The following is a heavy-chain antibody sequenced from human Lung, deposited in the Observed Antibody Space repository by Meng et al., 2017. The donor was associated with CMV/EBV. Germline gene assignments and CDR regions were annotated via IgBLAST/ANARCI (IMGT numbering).Heavy chain of an antibody. J-gene: IGHJ6*02. Sequence: GEXXTISCAAFEFTFSSYRMNWVRQAPGKGLEWVSFISSTSAYIDYADSVKGRFTISRDNARNSLFLQMNSLRAEDTAVYYCARDGTLSPYYYYYGMDIWGQGXTVTVSS. CDR1: EFTFSSYR. V-gene: IGHV3-21*01. CDR3: ARDGTLSPYYYYYGMDI. CDR2: ISSTSAYI.